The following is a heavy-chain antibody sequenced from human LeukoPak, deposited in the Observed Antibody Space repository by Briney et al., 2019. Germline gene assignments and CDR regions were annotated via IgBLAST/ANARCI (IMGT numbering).Heavy chain of an antibody. CDR3: ARVRRAAADSLRYFDY. D-gene: IGHD6-13*01. J-gene: IGHJ4*02. CDR2: MDDSGRII. V-gene: IGHV3-11*04. CDR1: GFSFIDYY. Sequence: GGSLRLSYAASGFSFIDYYMSWIRQAPGKGLEWVSYMDDSGRIIYYGGSVKGRFTISRDNARNSLFLQMNRLTAEDTAVYFCARVRRAAADSLRYFDYWGQGTLVTVSS.